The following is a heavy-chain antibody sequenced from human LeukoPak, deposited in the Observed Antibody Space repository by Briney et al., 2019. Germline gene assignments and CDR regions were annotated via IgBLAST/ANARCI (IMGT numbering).Heavy chain of an antibody. CDR3: AAGVGTTDFDY. J-gene: IGHJ4*02. D-gene: IGHD1-26*01. V-gene: IGHV3-15*01. Sequence: PGGSLRLSCAASGFTFNNAWRSWVRQPPGKGLEWVGRIKSKADAGTTDYATPVKGRFSSSRDDSKNTVYLQMTSLNTEDTAVYYCAAGVGTTDFDYWGQGILVTVSS. CDR2: IKSKADAGTT. CDR1: GFTFNNAW.